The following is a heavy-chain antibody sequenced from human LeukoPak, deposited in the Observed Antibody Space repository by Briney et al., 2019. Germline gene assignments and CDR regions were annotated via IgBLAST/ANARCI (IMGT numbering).Heavy chain of an antibody. CDR3: AREYYYGSGSSWFDP. V-gene: IGHV3-7*03. CDR1: GFTFSSYW. Sequence: GGPLRLPCAASGFTFSSYWMSWVRQAPGKGLEGVANIKQDGSEKYYVDSVKGRFTISRDNAKNSLYLQMNSLRAEDTAVYYCAREYYYGSGSSWFDPWGQGTLVTVSS. CDR2: IKQDGSEK. D-gene: IGHD3-10*01. J-gene: IGHJ5*02.